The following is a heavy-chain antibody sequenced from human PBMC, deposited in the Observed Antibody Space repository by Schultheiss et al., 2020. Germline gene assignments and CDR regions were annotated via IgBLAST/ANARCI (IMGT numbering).Heavy chain of an antibody. Sequence: ASVKVSCKASGYTFTGYYMHWVRQAPGQGLEWMGWINPNSGGTNYAQKFQGRVTMTRDTSISTAYMELSRLRSDDTAVYYCAAYSSSWYGYAFDIWGQGTMVTVSS. D-gene: IGHD6-13*01. J-gene: IGHJ3*02. CDR2: INPNSGGT. V-gene: IGHV1-2*02. CDR1: GYTFTGYY. CDR3: AAYSSSWYGYAFDI.